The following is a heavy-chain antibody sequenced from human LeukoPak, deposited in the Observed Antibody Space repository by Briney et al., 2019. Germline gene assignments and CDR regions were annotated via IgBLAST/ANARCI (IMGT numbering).Heavy chain of an antibody. CDR3: ARHMSVSYDAFDL. J-gene: IGHJ3*01. V-gene: IGHV4-61*05. CDR1: GGSISSSSYY. D-gene: IGHD3-10*01. CDR2: VYYTGRT. Sequence: KPSETLSLTCTVSGGSISSSSYYWGWIRQPPGKGLEWIAYVYYTGRTLYNPSLESRVTISVDTSKTQFSLTVTSVTAADTAVYYCARHMSVSYDAFDLWGRGTTVTVSS.